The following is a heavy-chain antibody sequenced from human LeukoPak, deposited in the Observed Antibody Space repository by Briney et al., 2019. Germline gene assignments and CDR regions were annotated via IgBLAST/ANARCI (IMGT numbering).Heavy chain of an antibody. CDR3: AKDLGVQQLVRILDY. D-gene: IGHD6-13*01. J-gene: IGHJ4*02. Sequence: PGGSLRLSCAASGFTFSSYGMHWVRQAPGKGLEWVAVISYDGSNKYYADSVKGRFTISRDNSKNTLYLQMNSLRAEDTAVYYCAKDLGVQQLVRILDYWGQGTLVTVSS. CDR2: ISYDGSNK. CDR1: GFTFSSYG. V-gene: IGHV3-30*18.